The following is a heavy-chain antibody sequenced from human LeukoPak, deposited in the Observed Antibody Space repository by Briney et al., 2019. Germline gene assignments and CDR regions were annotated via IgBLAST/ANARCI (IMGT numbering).Heavy chain of an antibody. J-gene: IGHJ6*03. D-gene: IGHD3-22*01. V-gene: IGHV4-34*01. CDR2: INHSGST. CDR3: ARRHYYDSSGYYNYYYYYYMDV. CDR1: GGSFSGYY. Sequence: SETLSLTCAGDGGSFSGYYWSWLRQPPGKGLEGVGEINHSGSTNDNPSLKSRVTISVDTSKNQFSLKLSSVTAADTAVYYCARRHYYDSSGYYNYYYYYYMDVWGKGTTVTVPS.